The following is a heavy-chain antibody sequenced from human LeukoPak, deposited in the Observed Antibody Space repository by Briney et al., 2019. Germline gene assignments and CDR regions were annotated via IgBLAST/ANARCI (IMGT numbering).Heavy chain of an antibody. Sequence: SETLSLTCAVSGGSFSGYYWSWIWIPPGTGLDWIGGINHSGSTNYNPSLKSRVTISVDTSKIQFSLKLRSVTAADTAVYYCARGGAGRSYFKKSSTTKYGYWGQGTLVTVSS. V-gene: IGHV4-34*01. CDR3: ARGGAGRSYFKKSSTTKYGY. J-gene: IGHJ4*02. CDR1: GGSFSGYY. CDR2: INHSGST. D-gene: IGHD2-15*01.